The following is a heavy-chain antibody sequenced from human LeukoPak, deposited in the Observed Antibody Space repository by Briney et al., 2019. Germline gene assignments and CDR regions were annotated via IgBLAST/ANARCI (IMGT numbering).Heavy chain of an antibody. D-gene: IGHD2-15*01. CDR2: IIPLTGVV. J-gene: IGHJ4*02. CDR3: ARERRCSAGSCYAADLDS. V-gene: IGHV1-69*04. Sequence: GASVKVSCKTSADIFSSYAINWVRQAPGQGLEWMGRIIPLTGVVNYGQKLQTRVTISADKSTSTAYMEVSSLRFGDTAVYFCARERRCSAGSCYAADLDSWGQGTLVTVSS. CDR1: ADIFSSYA.